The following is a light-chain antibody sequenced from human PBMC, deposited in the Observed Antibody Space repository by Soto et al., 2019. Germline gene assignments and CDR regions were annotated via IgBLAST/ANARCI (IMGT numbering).Light chain of an antibody. Sequence: DIQMTQSPSSLSASVGDRVTITCRASQSITTDLNWYQQKPGKAPKLLIYAASNLQSGVPSRFSGSGSGTEFTLTISSLQPEDVATYYCLQIYSTPYTFGQGTELEIK. V-gene: IGKV1-39*01. J-gene: IGKJ2*01. CDR2: AAS. CDR1: QSITTD. CDR3: LQIYSTPYT.